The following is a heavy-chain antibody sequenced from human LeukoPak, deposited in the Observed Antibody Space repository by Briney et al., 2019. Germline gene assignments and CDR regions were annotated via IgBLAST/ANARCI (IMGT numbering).Heavy chain of an antibody. CDR2: ISSSSSYI. CDR3: ARGSSGWYLADY. CDR1: GFTFSSYS. J-gene: IGHJ4*02. V-gene: IGHV3-21*04. Sequence: SGGSLRLSCAASGFTFSSYSMNWVRQAPGKGLEWVSSISSSSSYIYYADSVKGRFTISRDNAKNSLYLQMNSLRAEDTAVYYCARGSSGWYLADYWGQGTLVTVSS. D-gene: IGHD6-19*01.